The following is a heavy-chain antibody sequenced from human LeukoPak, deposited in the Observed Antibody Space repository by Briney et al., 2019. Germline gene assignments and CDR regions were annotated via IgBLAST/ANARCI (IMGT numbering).Heavy chain of an antibody. J-gene: IGHJ6*02. D-gene: IGHD2-21*02. CDR1: GFSFSNYW. Sequence: GGSLRLSCAASGFSFSNYWMGWVRQAPGKRPEWVANMNIDGSERYYADSVKGRFSTSRDSSTSTLFLQMDSLRVEDTAMYYCARPTDGDSTRYGMDVWGQGTTVIVSS. CDR3: ARPTDGDSTRYGMDV. CDR2: MNIDGSER. V-gene: IGHV3-7*03.